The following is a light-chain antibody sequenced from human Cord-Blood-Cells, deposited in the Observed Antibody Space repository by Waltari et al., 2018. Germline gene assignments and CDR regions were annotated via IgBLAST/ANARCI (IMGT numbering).Light chain of an antibody. V-gene: IGLV6-57*03. Sequence: NFMLTQPHSVSESPGKTVTISCTRSSGSIASNYVQWYQQRPGSAPTTVIYEDNQRPSVVPDRFSGSIDSSSNSASLTISGLKTEDEADYYCQSYDSSHQVFGGGTKLTVL. CDR2: EDN. J-gene: IGLJ3*02. CDR1: SGSIASNY. CDR3: QSYDSSHQV.